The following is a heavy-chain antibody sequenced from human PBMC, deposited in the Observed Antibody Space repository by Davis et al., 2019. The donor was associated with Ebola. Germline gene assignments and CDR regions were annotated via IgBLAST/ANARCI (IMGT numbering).Heavy chain of an antibody. V-gene: IGHV3-43*02. CDR3: GKADCGGDCRVVDF. CDR2: ISGDGTLT. J-gene: IGHJ4*02. CDR1: GFTLANYA. D-gene: IGHD2-21*02. Sequence: PGGSLTLSCAVSGFTLANYAMHWLRQVPGKGLECVSLISGDGTLTYYADSVKGRFTISRDSSKNSLYLQMNSLRSEDTALYYCGKADCGGDCRVVDFWGQGTLVTVSA.